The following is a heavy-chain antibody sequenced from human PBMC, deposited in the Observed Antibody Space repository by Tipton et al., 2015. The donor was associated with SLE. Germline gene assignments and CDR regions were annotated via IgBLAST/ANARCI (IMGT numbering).Heavy chain of an antibody. D-gene: IGHD5-12*01. J-gene: IGHJ4*02. CDR3: ARHPPRGGSGYALDN. V-gene: IGHV4-59*01. Sequence: TLSLTCTVSGGSTSGYYWSWIRQPPGKGLEWIGYIYHSGSTNYNPSLKSRVNISVDTSKNQFSLKLSSVTAADTAVYYCARHPPRGGSGYALDNWGQGTLVTVSS. CDR2: IYHSGST. CDR1: GGSTSGYY.